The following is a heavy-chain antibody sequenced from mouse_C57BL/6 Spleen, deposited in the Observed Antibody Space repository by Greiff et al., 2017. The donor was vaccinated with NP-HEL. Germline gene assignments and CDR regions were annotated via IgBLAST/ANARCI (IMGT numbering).Heavy chain of an antibody. CDR2: IRSKSNNYAT. J-gene: IGHJ4*01. V-gene: IGHV10-1*01. D-gene: IGHD2-12*01. CDR3: VSSYYSRRYAMDY. CDR1: GFSFNTYA. Sequence: DVQLVESGGGLVQPKGSLKLSCAASGFSFNTYAMNWVRQAPGKGLEWVARIRSKSNNYATYYADSVKDRFTISRDDSESMLYLQMNNLKTEDTAMYYCVSSYYSRRYAMDYWGQGTSVTVSS.